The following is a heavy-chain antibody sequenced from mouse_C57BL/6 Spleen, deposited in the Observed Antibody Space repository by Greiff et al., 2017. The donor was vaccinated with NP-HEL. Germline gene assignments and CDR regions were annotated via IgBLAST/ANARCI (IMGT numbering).Heavy chain of an antibody. CDR3: ARSGVYYGAMDY. Sequence: QVQLKQSGPELVKPGASVKISCKASGYAFSSSWMNWVKQRPGKGLEWIGRIYPGDGDTNYNGKFKGKATLTADKSSSTAYMQLSSLTSEDSAVYFCARSGVYYGAMDYWGQGTSVTVSS. CDR2: IYPGDGDT. D-gene: IGHD2-1*01. V-gene: IGHV1-82*01. J-gene: IGHJ4*01. CDR1: GYAFSSSW.